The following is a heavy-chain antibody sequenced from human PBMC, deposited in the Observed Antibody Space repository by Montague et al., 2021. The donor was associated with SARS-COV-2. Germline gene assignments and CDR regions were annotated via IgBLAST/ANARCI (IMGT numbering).Heavy chain of an antibody. D-gene: IGHD4-23*01. CDR2: IYYSGST. CDR3: ARRGDYGGPRFDY. Sequence: SETLSLTCTVSGGSVSSRSYYWGWIRQPPGKELEWIGSIYYSGSTHYNPSLKSRVTISVDTSKNQFSLKLSSVTAADTAVYYCARRGDYGGPRFDYWGQGTLSPSPQ. V-gene: IGHV4-39*01. CDR1: GGSVSSRSYY. J-gene: IGHJ4*02.